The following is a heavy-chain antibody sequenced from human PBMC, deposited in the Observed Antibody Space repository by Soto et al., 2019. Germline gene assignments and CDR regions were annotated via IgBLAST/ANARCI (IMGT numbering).Heavy chain of an antibody. CDR2: INAGNGNT. Sequence: ASVKVSCKASGYTFTSDAMHWVRQAPGQRLEWMGWINAGNGNTKYSQKFQGRVTITRDTSASTAYMELSSLRSEDTAVYYCAREAFDIRPGHYYYYMDVWGKGTTVTVSS. V-gene: IGHV1-3*01. CDR1: GYTFTSDA. J-gene: IGHJ6*03. D-gene: IGHD3-16*01. CDR3: AREAFDIRPGHYYYYMDV.